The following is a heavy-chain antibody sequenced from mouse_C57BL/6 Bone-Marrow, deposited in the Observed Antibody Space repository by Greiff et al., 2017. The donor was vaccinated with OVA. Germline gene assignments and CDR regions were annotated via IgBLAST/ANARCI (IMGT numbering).Heavy chain of an antibody. Sequence: VQLQQSGAELVRPGASVKLSCTASGFTIKDDYMHWVKQRPEQGLEWIGWIDPENGDTEYASKFQGKATITAYTSSNTAYLQLSSLTSEDSAVAYGTTSSDYGTYFDDWGKGTTLTVSS. CDR1: GFTIKDDY. V-gene: IGHV14-4*01. J-gene: IGHJ2*01. D-gene: IGHD1-1*01. CDR2: IDPENGDT. CDR3: TTSSDYGTYFDD.